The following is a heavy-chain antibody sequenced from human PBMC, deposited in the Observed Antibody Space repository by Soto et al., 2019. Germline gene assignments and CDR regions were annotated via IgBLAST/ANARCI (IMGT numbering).Heavy chain of an antibody. V-gene: IGHV1-18*01. CDR1: GYTFSDYA. Sequence: QVQLVQSGPEVKKPGASVKVSCQASGYTFSDYAISWLRQAPGQGPEWMGWISAYSGKTNYAQKFQDSVTMTTDTSTSTAYMELRSLRSDATAVYCCAKDEPNWLQGPFDYWGQGTRVTVSS. J-gene: IGHJ4*02. D-gene: IGHD5-12*01. CDR3: AKDEPNWLQGPFDY. CDR2: ISAYSGKT.